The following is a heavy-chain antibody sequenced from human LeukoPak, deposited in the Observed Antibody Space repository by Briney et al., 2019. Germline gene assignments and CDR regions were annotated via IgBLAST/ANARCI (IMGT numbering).Heavy chain of an antibody. V-gene: IGHV4-30-4*01. J-gene: IGHJ4*02. CDR3: ARETKWAAYSGYSDS. CDR1: GGSISNYDYY. Sequence: SETLSLTCTVSGGSISNYDYYWSWIRQPPGKGLEWIGYISYSGLTYYNPSLKSRITISIDTSRTQFSLNLSPVTAADTAVYYCARETKWAAYSGYSDSWGQGTLVTVSS. CDR2: ISYSGLT. D-gene: IGHD5-12*01.